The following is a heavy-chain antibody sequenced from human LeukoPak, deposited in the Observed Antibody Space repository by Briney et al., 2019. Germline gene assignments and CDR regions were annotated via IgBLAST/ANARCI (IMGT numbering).Heavy chain of an antibody. V-gene: IGHV4-61*01. CDR3: AGGHHYYDSRGYQYYFDY. CDR1: GGSVSSGSYY. Sequence: SETLSLTCTVSGGSVSSGSYYWSWIRQPPGKGLEWIGYIYYSGSTNYNPSLKSRVTISVDTSKNQFSLKLSSVTAADTAVYYCAGGHHYYDSRGYQYYFDYWGQGTLVTVSS. CDR2: IYYSGST. D-gene: IGHD3-22*01. J-gene: IGHJ4*02.